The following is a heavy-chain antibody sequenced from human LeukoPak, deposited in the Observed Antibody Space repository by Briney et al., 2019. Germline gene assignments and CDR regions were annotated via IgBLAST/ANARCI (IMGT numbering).Heavy chain of an antibody. J-gene: IGHJ3*02. CDR3: AREAPYYDILTGHYGAFDI. CDR2: ISSSSSTI. CDR1: GFTFSSYS. V-gene: IGHV3-48*02. D-gene: IGHD3-9*01. Sequence: GGSLRLSCAASGFTFSSYSMNWVRQAPGKGLEWVSYISSSSSTIYYADSVKGRFTISRDNAKNSLYLQMNSLRDEDTAVYYCAREAPYYDILTGHYGAFDIWGQGTMVTVSS.